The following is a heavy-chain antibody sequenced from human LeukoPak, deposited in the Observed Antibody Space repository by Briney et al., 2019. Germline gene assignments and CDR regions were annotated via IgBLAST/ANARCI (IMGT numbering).Heavy chain of an antibody. CDR1: GGSINSRWYY. V-gene: IGHV4-39*07. Sequence: SETLSLTCTVSGGSINSRWYYWGWIRQPPGKGLEWIGSIYYSGSAYYNPSLKSRVTISVDTSKNQFSLKLSSVTAADTAVYYCARDRVAAPRYYYYYMDVWGKGTTVTVSS. CDR3: ARDRVAAPRYYYYYMDV. J-gene: IGHJ6*03. CDR2: IYYSGSA. D-gene: IGHD2-15*01.